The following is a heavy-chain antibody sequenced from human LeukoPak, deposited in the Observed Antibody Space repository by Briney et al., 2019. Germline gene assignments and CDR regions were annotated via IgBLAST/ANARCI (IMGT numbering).Heavy chain of an antibody. Sequence: GGSLRLSCAASGFAFSNYVMHWVRQAPGKGPEWVAVISYDGSNIYYADSVKGRFTISRDNSRNTLYLQMNSLSAEDTAVYYCAKDGPTVTIFGHFDYWGHGTLVTVSS. D-gene: IGHD4-17*01. CDR2: ISYDGSNI. J-gene: IGHJ4*01. V-gene: IGHV3-30*18. CDR1: GFAFSNYV. CDR3: AKDGPTVTIFGHFDY.